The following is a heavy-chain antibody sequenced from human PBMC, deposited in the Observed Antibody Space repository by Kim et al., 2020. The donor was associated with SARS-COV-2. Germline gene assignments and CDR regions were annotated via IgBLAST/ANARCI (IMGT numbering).Heavy chain of an antibody. CDR1: GFTFSTYA. CDR2: IWYDGSTK. Sequence: GGSLRLSCAASGFTFSTYAMHWVRQAPGKGLQWVAIIWYDGSTKFFEDSVKGRFTISRDNSKNTLYLQMNSLRAEDTAVYYCAGDLLLREYYYYFGMDV. CDR3: AGDLLLREYYYYFGMDV. V-gene: IGHV3-33*01. J-gene: IGHJ6*01. D-gene: IGHD2-15*01.